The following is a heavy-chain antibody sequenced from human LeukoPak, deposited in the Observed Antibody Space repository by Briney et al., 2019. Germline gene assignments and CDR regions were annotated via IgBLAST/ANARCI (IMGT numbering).Heavy chain of an antibody. D-gene: IGHD1-26*01. CDR3: ARDLAVGATTQFDY. V-gene: IGHV1-69*06. CDR1: GGTFSSYA. CDR2: IIPIFGTA. J-gene: IGHJ4*02. Sequence: ASVKVSCKASGGTFSSYAISWVRQAPGQGLEWMGGIIPIFGTANYAQKFQGRVTITADKSTSTAYMELSRLRSDDTAVYYCARDLAVGATTQFDYWGQGTLVTVSS.